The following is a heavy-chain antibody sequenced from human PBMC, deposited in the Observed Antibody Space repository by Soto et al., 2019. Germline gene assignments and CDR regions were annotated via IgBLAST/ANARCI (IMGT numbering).Heavy chain of an antibody. CDR1: GFTFSSYA. CDR3: AKASFVGEGNNWFDP. V-gene: IGHV3-23*01. D-gene: IGHD3-10*01. Sequence: GGSLRLSCAASGFTFSSYAMSWVRQAPGKGLEWVSAISGSGGSTYYADSVKGRFTISRDNSKNTLYLQMNSLRAEDTAVYYCAKASFVGEGNNWFDPWGQGTLVTVSS. CDR2: ISGSGGST. J-gene: IGHJ5*02.